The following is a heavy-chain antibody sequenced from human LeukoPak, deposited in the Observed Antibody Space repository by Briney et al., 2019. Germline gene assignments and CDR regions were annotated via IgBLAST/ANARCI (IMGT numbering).Heavy chain of an antibody. CDR3: ARGRYYDFWSGYSFFFDY. Sequence: GGSLRLSCAASGFTFSSYSMNWVRQAPGKGLEWVSSISSSSSYIYYADSVKGRFTISRDNAKNSLYLQMNSLRAEDTAVYYCARGRYYDFWSGYSFFFDYWGQGTLVTVSS. CDR2: ISSSSSYI. D-gene: IGHD3-3*01. V-gene: IGHV3-21*01. J-gene: IGHJ4*02. CDR1: GFTFSSYS.